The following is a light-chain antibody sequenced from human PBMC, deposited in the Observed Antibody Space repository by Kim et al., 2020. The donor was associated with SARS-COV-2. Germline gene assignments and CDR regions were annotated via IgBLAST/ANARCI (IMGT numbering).Light chain of an antibody. CDR1: SLRSDY. CDR3: NSRDSSGNHLV. J-gene: IGLJ1*01. Sequence: AMGQTVRNTCQGDSLRSDYASWYQQKPGQAPVLVIYGKNNRPSGIPDRFSGSSSGNKASLTNTGAQAEDEADYYCNSRDSSGNHLVFGTGTKVTVL. CDR2: GKN. V-gene: IGLV3-19*01.